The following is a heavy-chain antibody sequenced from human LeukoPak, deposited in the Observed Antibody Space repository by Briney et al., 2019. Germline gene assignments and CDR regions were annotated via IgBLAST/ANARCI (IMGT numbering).Heavy chain of an antibody. CDR3: ARDRGSGWYPFDY. D-gene: IGHD6-19*01. CDR2: IKQDGSEK. V-gene: IGHV3-7*01. CDR1: GFTFSSYW. J-gene: IGHJ4*02. Sequence: PGGSLRLSCAASGFTFSSYWMSWVRQAPEKGLEWVANIKQDGSEKYYVDSVKGRFTISRDNAKDSLYLQMNSLRAEDTAVYYCARDRGSGWYPFDYWGQGTLVTVSS.